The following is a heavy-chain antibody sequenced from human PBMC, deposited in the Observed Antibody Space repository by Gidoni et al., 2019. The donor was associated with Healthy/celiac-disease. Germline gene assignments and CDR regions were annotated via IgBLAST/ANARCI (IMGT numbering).Heavy chain of an antibody. Sequence: KGLEWVAVISYDGSNKYYADSVKGRFTISRDNSKNTLYLQMNSLRAEDTAVYYCAKDLGAMIVVANPDYWGQGTLVTVSS. D-gene: IGHD3-22*01. J-gene: IGHJ4*02. V-gene: IGHV3-30*18. CDR3: AKDLGAMIVVANPDY. CDR2: ISYDGSNK.